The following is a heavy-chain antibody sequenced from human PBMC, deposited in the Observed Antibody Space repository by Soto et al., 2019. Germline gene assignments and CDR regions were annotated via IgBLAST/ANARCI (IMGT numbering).Heavy chain of an antibody. CDR1: GGSINSGDYY. V-gene: IGHV4-30-4*01. CDR3: ATLSFYDIFTGYSFDY. D-gene: IGHD3-9*01. Sequence: HVQLQESGPGLVKPSQTLPLTCTVSGGSINSGDYYWSWIRQPPGQGLEWIGHIYYSGATYYNPSLKSRASISIDKSKSQFSLKLKSVTAADTATYYCATLSFYDIFTGYSFDYWGQGALVAVSS. J-gene: IGHJ4*02. CDR2: IYYSGAT.